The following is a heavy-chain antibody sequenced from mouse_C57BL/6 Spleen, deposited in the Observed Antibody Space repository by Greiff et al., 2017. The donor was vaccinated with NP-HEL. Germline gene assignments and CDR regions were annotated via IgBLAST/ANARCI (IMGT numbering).Heavy chain of an antibody. CDR2: FHPYNDDT. CDR1: GYTFTTYP. V-gene: IGHV1-47*01. CDR3: ARRGHRSLDD. D-gene: IGHD1-1*01. Sequence: VQLLESGAELVKPGASVKLSCKASGYTFTTYPIAWMKQNHGKSLEWIGNFHPYNDDTKYHEKFKGQATLTVEKSSSTVYLELSRLTSDDSAVYYGARRGHRSLDDWGKGTTLTVSS. J-gene: IGHJ2*01.